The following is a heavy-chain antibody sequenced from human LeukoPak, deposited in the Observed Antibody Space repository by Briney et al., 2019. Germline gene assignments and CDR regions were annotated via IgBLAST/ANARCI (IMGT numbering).Heavy chain of an antibody. Sequence: SETLSLTCTVSGGSISSTSYYWDWIRQPPGKGLEWIGTIYYSGTTYYNPSLKSRVTISVDTSKNQFSLRLNSVTAADTAVYYCARAAGIYYFDYWGQGTLVTVSS. D-gene: IGHD3-3*01. CDR3: ARAAGIYYFDY. CDR1: GGSISSTSYY. V-gene: IGHV4-39*01. J-gene: IGHJ4*02. CDR2: IYYSGTT.